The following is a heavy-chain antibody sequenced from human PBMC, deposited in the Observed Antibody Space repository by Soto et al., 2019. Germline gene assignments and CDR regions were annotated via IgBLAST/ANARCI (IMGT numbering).Heavy chain of an antibody. CDR3: ASIFGRMTIFGVVSMGYFDY. CDR1: GGCFSGYY. J-gene: IGHJ4*02. D-gene: IGHD3-3*01. CDR2: LHHSGST. V-gene: IGHV4-34*01. Sequence: PSETLSLTCAVYGGCFSGYYWSWIRQPQGKGLEWIGELHHSGSTNYNPSLKSRVTISVETSKNQFSLKLNSLTAADTAVSYCASIFGRMTIFGVVSMGYFDYWGRGTMVTVSS.